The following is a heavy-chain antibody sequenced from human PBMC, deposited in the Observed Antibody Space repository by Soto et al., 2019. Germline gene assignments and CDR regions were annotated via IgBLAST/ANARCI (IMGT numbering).Heavy chain of an antibody. D-gene: IGHD6-13*01. CDR2: INHSGST. Sequence: QVQLQQWGAGLLKPSETLSLTCAVYGESFNGYYWSWIRQPPGKGLEWIGEINHSGSTNYNPSLKSRVTILVDTSKNQFSLRMSSVTAADTAVYYCARGRGYDWGQGTLVTVSS. J-gene: IGHJ4*02. V-gene: IGHV4-34*01. CDR1: GESFNGYY. CDR3: ARGRGYD.